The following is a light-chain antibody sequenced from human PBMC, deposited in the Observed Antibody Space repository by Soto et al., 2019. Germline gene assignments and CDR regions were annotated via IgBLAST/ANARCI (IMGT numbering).Light chain of an antibody. Sequence: EIGLTQSPGTLSLSPGERATLSCRTSQSVSSSFLAWYQQKPGPAPRLLIYGASTRATGIPDRFSGSGSATDFTPTISRLEPEHFAVYYCQQYDNSPLMFVQGTKVEIK. J-gene: IGKJ1*01. CDR1: QSVSSSF. CDR2: GAS. V-gene: IGKV3-20*01. CDR3: QQYDNSPLM.